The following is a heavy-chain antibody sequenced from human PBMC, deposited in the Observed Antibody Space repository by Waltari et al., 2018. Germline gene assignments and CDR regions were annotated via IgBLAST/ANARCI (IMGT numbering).Heavy chain of an antibody. CDR3: ARGKRANYDFWSPTRAFDY. CDR1: GGSFSGYY. V-gene: IGHV4-34*01. CDR2: INHSGST. D-gene: IGHD3-3*01. J-gene: IGHJ4*02. Sequence: QVQLQQWGAGLLKPSETLSLTCAVYGGSFSGYYWSWIRQPPGKGLEWSGEINHSGSTNYNPSLKSRVTISVDTSKNQFSLKLSSVTAADTAVYYCARGKRANYDFWSPTRAFDYWGQGTLVTVSS.